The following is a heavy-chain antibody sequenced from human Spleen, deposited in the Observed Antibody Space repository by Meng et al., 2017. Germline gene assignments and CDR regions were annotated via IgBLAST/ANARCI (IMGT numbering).Heavy chain of an antibody. Sequence: GESLKISCAASGFSVSHNYMSWVRQAPGKGLEWVAVIWYDGSNKYYADSVKGRFTLSRDNSKNTLYLQMNSLRAEDTAVYYCARDFLAYCGGDCYSHRYYYAMDVWGQGTTVTVSS. CDR1: GFSVSHNY. V-gene: IGHV3-33*08. CDR2: IWYDGSNK. J-gene: IGHJ6*02. CDR3: ARDFLAYCGGDCYSHRYYYAMDV. D-gene: IGHD2-21*02.